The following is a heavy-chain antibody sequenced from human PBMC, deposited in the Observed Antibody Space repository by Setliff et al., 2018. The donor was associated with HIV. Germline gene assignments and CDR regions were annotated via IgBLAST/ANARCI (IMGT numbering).Heavy chain of an antibody. Sequence: GSLRLSCVASGSSFSNFGFHWVRQAPGKGLEWVSTVYGDGRTFYADSAQGRFTISRDNSNNILFLQMNSLLFEDTAVYYCAKGVKFLDPWGQGTLVTVSS. J-gene: IGHJ5*02. V-gene: IGHV3-NL1*01. D-gene: IGHD3-16*01. CDR2: VYGDGRT. CDR1: GSSFSNFG. CDR3: AKGVKFLDP.